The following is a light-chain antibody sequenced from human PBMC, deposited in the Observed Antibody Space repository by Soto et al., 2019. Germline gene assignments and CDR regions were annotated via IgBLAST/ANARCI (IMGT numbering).Light chain of an antibody. Sequence: QSVLTQPPSASGSPGQSVIISCTGTSSDVGGYNYVSWYQQHPGQAPKLIIYEVSKRPSGVPDRFSGSKSGNTASLTVSGLQADDEADYYCSSYAGSVLFGGGTQLTVL. J-gene: IGLJ7*01. CDR2: EVS. V-gene: IGLV2-8*01. CDR3: SSYAGSVL. CDR1: SSDVGGYNY.